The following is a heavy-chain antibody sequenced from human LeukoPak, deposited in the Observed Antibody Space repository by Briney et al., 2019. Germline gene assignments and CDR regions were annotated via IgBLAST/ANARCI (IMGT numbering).Heavy chain of an antibody. Sequence: SQTLSLTCAISGDSVSSNSAAWNWIRQSPPRGLEWLGRTYYRSKWYNDYAVSVKSRITINPDTSKNQFSLQLNSVTPEDTAVYYCARNCGGDCYEGHYYYGMDVWGQGTTVTVSS. CDR1: GDSVSSNSAA. D-gene: IGHD2-21*02. V-gene: IGHV6-1*01. J-gene: IGHJ6*02. CDR3: ARNCGGDCYEGHYYYGMDV. CDR2: TYYRSKWYN.